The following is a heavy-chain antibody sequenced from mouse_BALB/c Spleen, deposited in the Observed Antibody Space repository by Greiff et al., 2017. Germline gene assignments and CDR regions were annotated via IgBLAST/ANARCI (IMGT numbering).Heavy chain of an antibody. V-gene: IGHV2-9*02. CDR3: ARDRDVRIAY. J-gene: IGHJ3*01. D-gene: IGHD3-1*01. Sequence: VKVVESGPGLVAPSQSLSITCTVSGFSLTSYGVHWVRQPPGKGLEWLGVIWAGGSTNYNSALMSRLSISKDNSKSQVFLKMNSLQTDDTAMYYCARDRDVRIAYWGQGTLVTVSA. CDR1: GFSLTSYG. CDR2: IWAGGST.